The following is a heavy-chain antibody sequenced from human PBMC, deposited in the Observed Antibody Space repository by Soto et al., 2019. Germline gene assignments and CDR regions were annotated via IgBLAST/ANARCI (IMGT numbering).Heavy chain of an antibody. V-gene: IGHV4-59*01. CDR3: ARAPYGSGTKPYYFDY. CDR1: GVSISSYY. Sequence: SETLSLTCTVSGVSISSYYWILIRPPPGKGLEWIGFIYNSGSTNYNPSLKSRVTISMDTSRNQFSLILSSVTAADTAVYYCARAPYGSGTKPYYFDYWGQGTLVTVSS. J-gene: IGHJ4*02. CDR2: IYNSGST. D-gene: IGHD3-10*01.